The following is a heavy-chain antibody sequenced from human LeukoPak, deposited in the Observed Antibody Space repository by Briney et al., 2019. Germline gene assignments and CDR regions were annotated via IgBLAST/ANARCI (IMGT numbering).Heavy chain of an antibody. D-gene: IGHD2-8*01. J-gene: IGHJ4*02. CDR2: INPNSGDT. Sequence: GASVKVSCKASGYTFTGYYMHWVRQAPGQGLEWMGWINPNSGDTNYAQKFQGRVTMTRDTSISTAYMELSRLRSDDTAVYYCARGYGLMVYAIDYWGQGTLVTVSS. CDR3: ARGYGLMVYAIDY. CDR1: GYTFTGYY. V-gene: IGHV1-2*02.